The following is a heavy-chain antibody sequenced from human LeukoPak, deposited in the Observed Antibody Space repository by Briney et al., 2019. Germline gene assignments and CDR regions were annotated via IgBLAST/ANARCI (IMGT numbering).Heavy chain of an antibody. CDR2: ISGSGGST. CDR1: GFTFSSYA. Sequence: GGSLRLSCAASGFTFSSYAMSWVRQAPGRGLEWVSAISGSGGSTYYADSVKGRFTISRDNSKNTLYLQMNSLRAEDTAVYYCAKGGVLLWFGELLSHFYFDYWGQGTLVTVSS. V-gene: IGHV3-23*01. CDR3: AKGGVLLWFGELLSHFYFDY. D-gene: IGHD3-10*01. J-gene: IGHJ4*02.